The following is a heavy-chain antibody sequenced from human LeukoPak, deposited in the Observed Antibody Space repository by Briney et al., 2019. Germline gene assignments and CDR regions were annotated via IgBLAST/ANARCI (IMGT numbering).Heavy chain of an antibody. J-gene: IGHJ3*02. CDR1: GYSFTSYW. CDR2: IYPGDSAT. V-gene: IGHV5-51*01. Sequence: GESLKISCKGSGYSFTSYWIGWVRQMPGKGLEWMGIIYPGDSATRYSPSFQGQVTISVDKTISTAYLQWSSLKASDNAMYYCARREGSGSYYVGAFDIWGQGTMVTVSS. D-gene: IGHD3-10*01. CDR3: ARREGSGSYYVGAFDI.